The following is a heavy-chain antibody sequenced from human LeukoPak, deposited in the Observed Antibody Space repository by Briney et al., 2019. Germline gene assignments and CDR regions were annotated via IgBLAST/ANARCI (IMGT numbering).Heavy chain of an antibody. D-gene: IGHD3-9*01. J-gene: IGHJ4*02. CDR2: IYHSGST. Sequence: SETLSLTCTVSGYSISSGYYWGWIRQPPGKGLEWIGSIYHSGSTYYNPSLKSRVTISVDTSKNQFSLKLSSVTAADTAVYYCARGTNYDILTGYYSRGDFFDYWGQGTLVTVSP. CDR1: GYSISSGYY. CDR3: ARGTNYDILTGYYSRGDFFDY. V-gene: IGHV4-38-2*02.